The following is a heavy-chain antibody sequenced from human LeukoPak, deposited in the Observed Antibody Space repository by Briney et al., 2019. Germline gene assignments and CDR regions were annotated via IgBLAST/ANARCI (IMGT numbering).Heavy chain of an antibody. V-gene: IGHV3-30*18. Sequence: PGRSLRLSCAASGFTFSSYGMHWVRQAPGKGLEWVAVISYDGSNKYYADSVKGRFTISRDNSKNTLYLQMNSLRAEDTAVYYCAEDHRPVDFWSIDYFDYWGQGTLVTVSS. CDR3: AEDHRPVDFWSIDYFDY. D-gene: IGHD3-3*01. CDR2: ISYDGSNK. J-gene: IGHJ4*02. CDR1: GFTFSSYG.